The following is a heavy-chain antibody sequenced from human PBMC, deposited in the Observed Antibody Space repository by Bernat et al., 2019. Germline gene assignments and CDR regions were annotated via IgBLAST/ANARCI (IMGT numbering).Heavy chain of an antibody. CDR1: GGSISSSSYY. D-gene: IGHD3-22*01. CDR2: IYYSGST. J-gene: IGHJ3*02. Sequence: QLQLQESSPGLVKPSETLSLTCTVSGGSISSSSYYWGWIRQPPGKGLEWIGSIYYSGSTYYNPSLKSRVTISVDTSKNQFSLKLSSVTAADTAVYYCARQARVVVINDAFDIWGQGTMVTVSS. CDR3: ARQARVVVINDAFDI. V-gene: IGHV4-39*01.